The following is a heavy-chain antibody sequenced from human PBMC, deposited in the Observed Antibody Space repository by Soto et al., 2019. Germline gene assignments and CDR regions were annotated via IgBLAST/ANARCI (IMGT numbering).Heavy chain of an antibody. V-gene: IGHV3-9*01. J-gene: IGHJ6*03. CDR3: AKDVEDYYYYYMDV. CDR1: GFPFDDYA. Sequence: EVQLVESGGGLVQPGRSLRLSCAASGFPFDDYAMHWVRQAPGKGLEWVSGISWNSGSIGYADSVKGRFTISRDNAKNSLYLQMNSLRAEDTALYYCAKDVEDYYYYYMDVWGKGTTVTVSS. CDR2: ISWNSGSI.